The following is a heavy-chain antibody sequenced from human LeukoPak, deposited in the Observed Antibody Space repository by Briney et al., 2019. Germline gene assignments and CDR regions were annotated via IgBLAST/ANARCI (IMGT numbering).Heavy chain of an antibody. CDR3: AKAPRPLYDSSGRYFDY. CDR2: IHRAGRT. J-gene: IGHJ4*02. V-gene: IGHV4-4*02. Sequence: PSETLSLTCAVSGVSISSSEWWIWVRQPPGQGLEWIGEIHRAGRTRYNPSLKSRVTISMDYSKNQFSLKLTSVTAADTAVYYCAKAPRPLYDSSGRYFDYWGQGTLVTVSS. D-gene: IGHD3-22*01. CDR1: GVSISSSEW.